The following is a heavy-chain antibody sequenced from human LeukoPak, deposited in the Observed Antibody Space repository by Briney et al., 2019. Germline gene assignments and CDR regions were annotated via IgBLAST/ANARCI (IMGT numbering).Heavy chain of an antibody. J-gene: IGHJ4*02. CDR2: SNPNSGAT. D-gene: IGHD1-26*01. CDR1: AYTFTGYY. V-gene: IGHV1-2*02. CDR3: AREGSGIVVASRYPDY. Sequence: ASVTVSSKASAYTFTGYYMHWVRQAPGQGLEWMGWSNPNSGATNYAQKFQGRVTMTRDTSISTAYMELSMLRSDDTAVYYCAREGSGIVVASRYPDYWGQGNEVAVSS.